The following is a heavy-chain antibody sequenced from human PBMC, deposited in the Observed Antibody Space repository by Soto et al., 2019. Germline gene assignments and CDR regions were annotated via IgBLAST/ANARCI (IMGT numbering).Heavy chain of an antibody. D-gene: IGHD1-26*01. V-gene: IGHV1-3*01. CDR3: ARDMGAAPINYYYGMDV. CDR1: GYTFTSYA. Sequence: QVQLVQSGAEVKTPGASVKVSCKASGYTFTSYAMHWVRQAPGQRLEWMGWINAGNGNTKYSQKFQGRVTITRDTSASTAYMELSSLRSEDTAVYYCARDMGAAPINYYYGMDVWGQGTTVTVSS. J-gene: IGHJ6*02. CDR2: INAGNGNT.